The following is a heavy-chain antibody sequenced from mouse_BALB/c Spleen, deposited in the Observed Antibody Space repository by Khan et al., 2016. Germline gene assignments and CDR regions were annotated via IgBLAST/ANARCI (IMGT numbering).Heavy chain of an antibody. V-gene: IGHV5-6-5*01. J-gene: IGHJ2*01. CDR1: GFTFSSYA. CDR3: TRCVIMVVDFFDD. CDR2: ISSGNNT. Sequence: EVELVESGGGLVKPGGSLKLSCAASGFTFSSYAMSWVRQTPEKRLEWVASISSGNNTYYPDSVKGRFTISRDNARNILYLQMSSLRSEDTAMHYCTRCVIMVVDFFDDWGQGTTLTVSS. D-gene: IGHD1-1*01.